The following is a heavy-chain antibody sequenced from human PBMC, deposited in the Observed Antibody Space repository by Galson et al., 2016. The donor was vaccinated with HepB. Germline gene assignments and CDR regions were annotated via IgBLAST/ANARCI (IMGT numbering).Heavy chain of an antibody. CDR1: GHTLTNFY. J-gene: IGHJ4*02. CDR3: ARDERTGTFYTFDL. CDR2: INPGGTST. V-gene: IGHV1-46*01. Sequence: SVKVSCKASGHTLTNFYMHWVRQAPGQGLEWMGIINPGGTSTTYAQNFRGRVALTRDTSTSTVYMELSSLRFEDTAVYYCARDERTGTFYTFDLWGQGTLVTVSS. D-gene: IGHD1-26*01.